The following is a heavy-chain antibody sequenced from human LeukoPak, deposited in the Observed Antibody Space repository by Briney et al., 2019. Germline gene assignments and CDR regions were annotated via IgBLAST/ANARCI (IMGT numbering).Heavy chain of an antibody. D-gene: IGHD3-10*01. V-gene: IGHV3-23*01. Sequence: GGSLRLSCADSGFTFSSYSMNWVRQAPGKGLEWVSAISGGGGSTYYADSVKGRFTISRDNSKNTLYLQMNSLRAEDTAVYYCAKDLRSTLWLPYWGQGTLVTVSS. CDR1: GFTFSSYS. CDR3: AKDLRSTLWLPY. CDR2: ISGGGGST. J-gene: IGHJ4*02.